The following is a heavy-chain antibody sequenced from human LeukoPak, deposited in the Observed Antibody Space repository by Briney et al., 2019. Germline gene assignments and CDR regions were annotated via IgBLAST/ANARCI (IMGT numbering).Heavy chain of an antibody. Sequence: SETLSLTCTVSGGSISSYYWSWIRQPPGKGLEWIGYIYYSGSTNYNPSLKSRVTISVDTSKNQFSLKLSSVTAADTAVYYCARRQNYCSSTSCRAEAFDIWGQGTMVTVSS. J-gene: IGHJ3*02. CDR1: GGSISSYY. CDR2: IYYSGST. D-gene: IGHD2-2*01. CDR3: ARRQNYCSSTSCRAEAFDI. V-gene: IGHV4-59*08.